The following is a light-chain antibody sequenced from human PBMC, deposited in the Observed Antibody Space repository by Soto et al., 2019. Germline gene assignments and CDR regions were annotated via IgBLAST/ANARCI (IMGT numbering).Light chain of an antibody. CDR1: SSDVGAYNY. Sequence: QSALTQPASVSGSPGQSITISCTGTSSDVGAYNYVSWYQQHPGKAPKFMIYEVSNRPSGVSNRFSGSKSGNTASLTISGLQAVDEADYYCGSYTSSSTPFVFGTGTKVTVL. CDR2: EVS. CDR3: GSYTSSSTPFV. J-gene: IGLJ1*01. V-gene: IGLV2-14*01.